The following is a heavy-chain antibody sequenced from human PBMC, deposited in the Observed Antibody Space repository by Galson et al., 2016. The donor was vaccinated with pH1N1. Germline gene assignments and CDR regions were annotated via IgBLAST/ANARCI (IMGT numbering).Heavy chain of an antibody. CDR2: LWLDGSNE. D-gene: IGHD2/OR15-2a*01. CDR1: GFDFSQYG. CDR3: ARDSAHDCKCNDGLDG. Sequence: SLRLSCAASGFDFSQYGMHWIRQAPGLGLEWVAFLWLDGSNEFYIDSVKGRFPITRDNSEKILYLQLSSLRDEDTALYYCARDSAHDCKCNDGLDGWGQGTRVTVSS. V-gene: IGHV3-33*01. J-gene: IGHJ6*02.